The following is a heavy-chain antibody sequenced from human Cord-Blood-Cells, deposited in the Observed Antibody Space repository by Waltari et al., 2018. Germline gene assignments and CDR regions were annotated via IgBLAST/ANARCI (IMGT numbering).Heavy chain of an antibody. D-gene: IGHD6-13*01. CDR1: RHNVPSSS. CDR2: MNPNSGNT. CDR3: ASWGIAAAGTYFLDY. V-gene: IGHV1-8*01. J-gene: IGHJ4*02. Sequence: QVQLVQSGAEGKKQGPAVKVHRTAYRHNVPSSSTKWVRPDAGQGLGWMGWMNPNSGNTGYAQKFQGRVTMTRNTSISTAYMELSSLRSEDTAVYYCASWGIAAAGTYFLDYWGQGTLVTVSS.